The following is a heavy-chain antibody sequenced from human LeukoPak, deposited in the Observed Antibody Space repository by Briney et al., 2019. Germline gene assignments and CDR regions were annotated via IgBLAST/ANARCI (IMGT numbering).Heavy chain of an antibody. CDR1: GFTFSSYA. D-gene: IGHD1-26*01. CDR2: ISAGGSNT. J-gene: IGHJ4*02. V-gene: IGHV3-23*01. Sequence: PGGSLRLSCAASGFTFSSYAMSWVRQAPGKGLEWVSAISAGGSNTYSADSVKGRFTISRDNSKNTLYLQVNSLRAEDTAVYYCARVGPTYYFDYWGQGTLVTVSS. CDR3: ARVGPTYYFDY.